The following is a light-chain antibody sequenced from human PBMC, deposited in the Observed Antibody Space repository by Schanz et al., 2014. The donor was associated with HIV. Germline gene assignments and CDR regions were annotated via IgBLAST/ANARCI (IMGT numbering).Light chain of an antibody. Sequence: QSALTQPASVSGSPGQSITISCTGTSSDVGTYDYVSWYQQHPGKAPKLMIYDVSNRPSGVPARFSGSKSGTSASLAITGLQAEDEADYYCQSYDSSLSVYVFGTGTKLTVL. CDR3: QSYDSSLSVYV. V-gene: IGLV2-14*03. CDR1: SSDVGTYDY. J-gene: IGLJ1*01. CDR2: DVS.